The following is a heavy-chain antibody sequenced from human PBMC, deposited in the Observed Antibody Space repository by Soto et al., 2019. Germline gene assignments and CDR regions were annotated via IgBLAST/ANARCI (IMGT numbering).Heavy chain of an antibody. D-gene: IGHD3-3*01. CDR2: IKQDGSDK. CDR3: ARGEAHDFWSGYLCGMDV. CDR1: GFTFSYYW. V-gene: IGHV3-7*01. Sequence: EVQLVESGGDLVQPGGSLRLSCAASGFTFSYYWMTWVRQAPGKGLEWVANIKQDGSDKYYVDSVKGRFTISRDNAKNSLYRQMNSLRAEDTAVYYCARGEAHDFWSGYLCGMDVWGQGTTVTVSS. J-gene: IGHJ6*02.